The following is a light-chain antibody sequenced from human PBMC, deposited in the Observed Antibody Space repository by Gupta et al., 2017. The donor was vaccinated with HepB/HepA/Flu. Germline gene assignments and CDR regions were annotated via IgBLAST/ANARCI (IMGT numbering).Light chain of an antibody. CDR3: QQYDGRPPLT. CDR2: GAS. V-gene: IGKV3-15*01. J-gene: IGKJ4*01. CDR1: QSVSRN. Sequence: ETLMTQSTATLTVSPGERVTLSCRASQSVSRNLAWYQKKPGQAPRLLIYGASTRATGIPARFIGSGSEAEFTLTISRMQSEDFAVSYCQQYDGRPPLTFGGGTKVEIK.